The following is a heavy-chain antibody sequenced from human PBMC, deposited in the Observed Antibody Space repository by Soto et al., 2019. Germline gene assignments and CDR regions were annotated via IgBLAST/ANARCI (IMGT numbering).Heavy chain of an antibody. CDR2: ISYSGST. CDR1: GGSVSSDNYY. J-gene: IGHJ5*02. Sequence: SETLSLTCTVSGGSVSSDNYYWSWIRQPPGKGLEWIGFISYSGSTNYNPSLKSRVTISVDTSKNQFSLKLSSVTAADTAVYYCAREYHPWGQGTLVTVSS. V-gene: IGHV4-61*01. D-gene: IGHD2-2*02. CDR3: AREYHP.